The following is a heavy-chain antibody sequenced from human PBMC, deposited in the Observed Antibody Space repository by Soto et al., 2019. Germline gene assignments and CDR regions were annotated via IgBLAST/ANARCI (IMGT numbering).Heavy chain of an antibody. CDR1: GYTFSDFD. D-gene: IGHD3-16*01. CDR2: MNAKSGDT. CDR3: ARGNPFNYAGFDV. J-gene: IGHJ6*02. V-gene: IGHV1-8*01. Sequence: QAHLEQSGAEVKRPGASVKVSCKASGYTFSDFDINWLRQASGQGPEWMGWMNAKSGDTFFAQRFQGKSNMTWDTSLSTSYMEVGSLTSDDTAMYYCARGNPFNYAGFDVWGQLTTVAVSS.